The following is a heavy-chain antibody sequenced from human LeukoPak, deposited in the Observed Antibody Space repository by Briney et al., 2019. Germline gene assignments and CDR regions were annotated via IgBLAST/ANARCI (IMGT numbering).Heavy chain of an antibody. D-gene: IGHD1-26*01. CDR1: GGSFSGYY. CDR3: ARRSLVGATGH. CDR2: INHSGST. J-gene: IGHJ4*02. V-gene: IGHV4-34*01. Sequence: PSETLSLTCAVYGGSFSGYYWSWIRQPPGKGLEWIGEINHSGSTNYNPSLKSRVTISVDTSKNQFPLKLSSVTAADTAVYYCARRSLVGATGHWGQGTLVTVSS.